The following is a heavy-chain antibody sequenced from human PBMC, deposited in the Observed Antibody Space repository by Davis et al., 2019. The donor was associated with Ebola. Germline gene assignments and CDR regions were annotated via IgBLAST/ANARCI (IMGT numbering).Heavy chain of an antibody. CDR3: ARDMSILWFGELWG. CDR2: IIPILGIA. V-gene: IGHV1-69*04. D-gene: IGHD3-10*01. Sequence: AASVKVSCKASGGTFSSYTISWVRQAPGQGLEWMGRIIPILGIANYAQKFQGRVTMTTDTSTSTAYMELRSLRSDDTAVYYCARDMSILWFGELWGWGQGTLVTVSS. J-gene: IGHJ4*02. CDR1: GGTFSSYT.